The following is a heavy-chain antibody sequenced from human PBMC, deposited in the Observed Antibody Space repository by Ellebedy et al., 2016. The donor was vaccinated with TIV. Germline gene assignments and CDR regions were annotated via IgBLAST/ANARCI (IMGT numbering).Heavy chain of an antibody. D-gene: IGHD5-12*01. CDR1: GFSFNIYT. V-gene: IGHV3-30*04. CDR3: ARRYGYFDF. J-gene: IGHJ4*02. Sequence: GGSLRLSXTVSGFSFNIYTMHWVRQAPGKGLEWVTLISDDGRKKFYADSVSGRFTISRDNSRNTLYLQMNSLRPEDTAIYYCARRYGYFDFWGQGNLVTVSS. CDR2: ISDDGRKK.